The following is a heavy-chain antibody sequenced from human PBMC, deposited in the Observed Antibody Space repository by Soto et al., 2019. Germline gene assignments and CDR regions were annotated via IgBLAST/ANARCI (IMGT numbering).Heavy chain of an antibody. CDR2: IYYSGST. CDR3: VRQREGYCSSTSCYVGGFDYYYYMDV. Sequence: SETLSLTCTVSGGSISSSSYYWGWIRQPPGKGLEWIGSIYYSGSTYYNPSLKSRVTISVDTSKNQFSLKLSSVTAADTAVYYCVRQREGYCSSTSCYVGGFDYYYYMDVWGKGTTVTVSS. D-gene: IGHD2-2*01. CDR1: GGSISSSSYY. V-gene: IGHV4-39*01. J-gene: IGHJ6*03.